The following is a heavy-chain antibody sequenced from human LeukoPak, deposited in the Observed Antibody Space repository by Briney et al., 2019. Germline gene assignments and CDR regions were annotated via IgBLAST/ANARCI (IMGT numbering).Heavy chain of an antibody. D-gene: IGHD6-19*01. CDR2: INPSGGST. CDR1: GYTFTSYY. V-gene: IGHV1-46*01. J-gene: IGHJ4*02. CDR3: ARAGRRSGWSSGFDY. Sequence: ASVKVSCMASGYTFTSYYMHWVRQAPGQGLEWMGIINPSGGSTSYAQKFQGRVTMTRDTSTSTVYMELSSLRSEDTAVYYCARAGRRSGWSSGFDYWGQGTLVTVSS.